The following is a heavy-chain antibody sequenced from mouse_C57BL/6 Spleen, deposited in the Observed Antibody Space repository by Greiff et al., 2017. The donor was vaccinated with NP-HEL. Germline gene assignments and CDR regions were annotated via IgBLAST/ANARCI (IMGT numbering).Heavy chain of an antibody. Sequence: VQGVESGAELARPGASVKMSCKASGYTFTSYTMHWVKQRPGQGLEWIGYINPSSGYTKYNQKFKDKATLTADKSSSTAYMQLSSLTSEDSAVYYCASHYDGYCEAHFDYWGQGTTLTVSS. CDR1: GYTFTSYT. V-gene: IGHV1-4*01. J-gene: IGHJ2*01. CDR3: ASHYDGYCEAHFDY. D-gene: IGHD2-3*01. CDR2: INPSSGYT.